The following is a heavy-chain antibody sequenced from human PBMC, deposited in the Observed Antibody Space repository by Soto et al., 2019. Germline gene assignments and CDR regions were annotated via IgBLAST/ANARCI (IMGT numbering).Heavy chain of an antibody. CDR2: IRSKANSYAT. CDR3: TRLTYDFWSGSPPG. Sequence: ESGGGLVQPGGSLKLSCAASGFTFSGSAMHWVRQASGKGLEWVGRIRSKANSYATAYAASVKGRFTISRDDSKNTAYLQMNSLKTEDTAVYYCTRLTYDFWSGSPPGWGQGTLVTVSS. J-gene: IGHJ4*02. D-gene: IGHD3-3*01. V-gene: IGHV3-73*01. CDR1: GFTFSGSA.